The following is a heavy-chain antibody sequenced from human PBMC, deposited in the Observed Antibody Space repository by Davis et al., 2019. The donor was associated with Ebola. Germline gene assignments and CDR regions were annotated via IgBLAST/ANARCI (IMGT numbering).Heavy chain of an antibody. Sequence: ASVNVSCKASGYTFTSYYMHWVRQAPGQGLEWMGRINPSGGTTSYAQKFQGRVTMTRDTSTSTVYMELSSLRSEDPAVYYCAKERIVVVVAAIGGYYYNGMDVWRQGTTITVSS. D-gene: IGHD2-15*01. CDR3: AKERIVVVVAAIGGYYYNGMDV. CDR2: INPSGGTT. J-gene: IGHJ6*02. CDR1: GYTFTSYY. V-gene: IGHV1-46*01.